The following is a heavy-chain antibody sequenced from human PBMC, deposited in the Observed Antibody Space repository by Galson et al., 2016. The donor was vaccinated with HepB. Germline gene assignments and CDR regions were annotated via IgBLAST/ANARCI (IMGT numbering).Heavy chain of an antibody. D-gene: IGHD3-3*01. CDR1: GGSISSDY. V-gene: IGHV4-59*01. Sequence: ETLSLTCTVSGGSISSDYWSWVRQPPGKGLEWIGYISYSGTTKYNPSLKSRVTISIDRSKNHFSLKLSSVTAADTAVYYCARAPYYESGRLDVWGQGTTVAVSS. CDR2: ISYSGTT. J-gene: IGHJ6*02. CDR3: ARAPYYESGRLDV.